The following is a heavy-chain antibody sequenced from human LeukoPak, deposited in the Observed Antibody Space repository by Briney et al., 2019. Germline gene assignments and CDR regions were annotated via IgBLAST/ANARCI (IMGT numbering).Heavy chain of an antibody. Sequence: PGGSLRLSCAASEFTFSDYAMSWVRQAPGKGLEWVSVISGGGDNTFYADSVKGRFTISRDNSKNTLYLQMYSLRAEDTAVYYCAGEGDYMDVWGKGTTVTVSS. CDR2: ISGGGDNT. J-gene: IGHJ6*03. V-gene: IGHV3-23*01. CDR3: AGEGDYMDV. D-gene: IGHD2-21*01. CDR1: EFTFSDYA.